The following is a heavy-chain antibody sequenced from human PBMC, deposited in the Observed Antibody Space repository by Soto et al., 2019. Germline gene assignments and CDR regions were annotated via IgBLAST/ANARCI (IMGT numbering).Heavy chain of an antibody. V-gene: IGHV4-4*02. D-gene: IGHD6-6*01. CDR2: IYHSGST. J-gene: IGHJ4*01. CDR1: GGSISSSNW. CDR3: AKKYGSSLPYLNY. Sequence: SETLSLTCAVSGGSISSSNWWSWVRQPPGKGLEWIGEIYHSGSTNYNPSLKSRVTISVDKSKNQFSLKLSSVTAADTAVYYCAKKYGSSLPYLNYWGHGTLVTVS.